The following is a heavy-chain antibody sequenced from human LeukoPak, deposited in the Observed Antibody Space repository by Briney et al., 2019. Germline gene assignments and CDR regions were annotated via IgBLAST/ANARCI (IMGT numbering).Heavy chain of an antibody. D-gene: IGHD6-13*01. Sequence: SVKVSCKASGGTFSSYAISWVRQAPGQGLEWMGGIIPIFGTANYAQKFQGRVTITTDESTSTAYMELSSLRSEDTAVYYRARGGQHPAKYYYYYYVDVWGKGTTVTVSS. CDR2: IIPIFGTA. J-gene: IGHJ6*03. CDR1: GGTFSSYA. V-gene: IGHV1-69*05. CDR3: ARGGQHPAKYYYYYYVDV.